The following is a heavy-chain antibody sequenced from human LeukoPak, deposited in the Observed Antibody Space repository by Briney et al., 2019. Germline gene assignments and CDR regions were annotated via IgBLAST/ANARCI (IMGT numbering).Heavy chain of an antibody. V-gene: IGHV3-30*18. J-gene: IGHJ1*01. CDR1: GFTFSSYG. D-gene: IGHD5-12*01. CDR2: ISYDGSNK. Sequence: GGSLRLSCAASGFTFSSYGMHWVRQAPGKGLEWVAVISYDGSNKYYADSVKGRFTISRDNSKNTLYLQMNSLRAEDTAVYYCAKEYYSGYDYQYFQHWGQGTLVTVSS. CDR3: AKEYYSGYDYQYFQH.